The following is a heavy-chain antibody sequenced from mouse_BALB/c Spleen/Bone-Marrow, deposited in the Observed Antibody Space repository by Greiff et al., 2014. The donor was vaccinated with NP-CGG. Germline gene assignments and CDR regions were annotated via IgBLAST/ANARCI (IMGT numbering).Heavy chain of an antibody. CDR3: PSYRYGWYFDV. D-gene: IGHD2-14*01. Sequence: EVQLQQSGAELVKPGASVKLSCTASGFNIKDTYTHWVKQRPEQGLEWIGRIDPANGNTKYDPKFQGKATITADTSSNTAYLQLSSLTSEDTAVYYCPSYRYGWYFDVWGAGTTVTVSS. J-gene: IGHJ1*01. CDR2: IDPANGNT. CDR1: GFNIKDTY. V-gene: IGHV14-3*02.